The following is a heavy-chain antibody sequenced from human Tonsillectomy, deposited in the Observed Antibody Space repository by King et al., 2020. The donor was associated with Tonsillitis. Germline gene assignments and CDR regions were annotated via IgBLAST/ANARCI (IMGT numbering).Heavy chain of an antibody. Sequence: LQLQESGSGLVKPSQTLSLTCAVSGGSITGGGYSWSWIRQPPGKGLEWIGYIYHSGSTYYNPSLKSRVTISVDRSKNQFSLKLSSVTAADTAVYYCARNYELFDPWGQGTLVTVSS. CDR2: IYHSGST. D-gene: IGHD3-3*01. CDR3: ARNYELFDP. V-gene: IGHV4-30-2*01. J-gene: IGHJ5*02. CDR1: GGSITGGGYS.